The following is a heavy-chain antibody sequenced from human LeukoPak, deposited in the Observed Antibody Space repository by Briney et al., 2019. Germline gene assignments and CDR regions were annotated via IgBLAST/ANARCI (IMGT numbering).Heavy chain of an antibody. J-gene: IGHJ4*02. V-gene: IGHV4-61*02. Sequence: SETLSLTCTVSGYSISSGSYYWSWIRQPAGKGLEWIGRIYTSGSTNYNPSLKSRVTISVDTSKNQFSLKLSSVTAADTAVYYCASGLRYFDLYYWGQGTLVTVSS. CDR3: ASGLRYFDLYY. CDR1: GYSISSGSYY. D-gene: IGHD3-9*01. CDR2: IYTSGST.